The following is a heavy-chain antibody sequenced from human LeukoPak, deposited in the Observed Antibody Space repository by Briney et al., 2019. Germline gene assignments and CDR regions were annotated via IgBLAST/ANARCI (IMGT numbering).Heavy chain of an antibody. J-gene: IGHJ6*04. CDR3: AELGITMIGGV. V-gene: IGHV3-21*01. Sequence: GGSLRLSCAASGFTFSSYSMNWVRQAPGKGLEWVSSISSSSYIYYADSVKGRFTISRDNAKNSLYLQMNSLRGEDTAVYCCAELGITMIGGVWGKGTTVTISS. D-gene: IGHD3-10*02. CDR2: ISSSSYI. CDR1: GFTFSSYS.